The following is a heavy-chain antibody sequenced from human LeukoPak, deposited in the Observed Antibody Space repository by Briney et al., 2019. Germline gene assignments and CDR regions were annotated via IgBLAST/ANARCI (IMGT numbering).Heavy chain of an antibody. CDR1: GASISSSTYY. Sequence: SGTLSLTCTVSGASISSSTYYWSWIRQPPGKGLEWIGYIYYSGSTNYNPSLKSRVTISVDTSKNQFSLKLSSVTAADTAMYYCARVKDPGGYYYYYYMDVWGKGTTVTVSS. D-gene: IGHD3-16*01. J-gene: IGHJ6*03. CDR2: IYYSGST. V-gene: IGHV4-61*05. CDR3: ARVKDPGGYYYYYYMDV.